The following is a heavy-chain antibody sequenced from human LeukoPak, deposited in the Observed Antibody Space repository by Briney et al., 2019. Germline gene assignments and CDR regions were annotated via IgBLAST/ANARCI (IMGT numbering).Heavy chain of an antibody. CDR3: ARDPMYYDILTGYSPYYFDY. CDR2: ISSSSYI. D-gene: IGHD3-9*01. CDR1: GFTFSSYS. Sequence: GGFLRLYCAASGFTFSSYSMNWVRQAPGKGLEWVSSISSSSYIYYADSVKGRFTISRDNAKNSLYLQMNSLRAEDTAVYYCARDPMYYDILTGYSPYYFDYWGQGTLVTVSS. J-gene: IGHJ4*02. V-gene: IGHV3-21*01.